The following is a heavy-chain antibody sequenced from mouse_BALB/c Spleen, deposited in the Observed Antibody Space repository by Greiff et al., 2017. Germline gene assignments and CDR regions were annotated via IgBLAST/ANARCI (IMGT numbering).Heavy chain of an antibody. J-gene: IGHJ4*01. CDR1: GYTFTSYT. CDR2: INPSSGYT. D-gene: IGHD1-1*01. CDR3: ARPYGSSSYYYAMDY. Sequence: QVQLKQSGAELARPGASVKMSCKASGYTFTSYTMHWVKQRPGQGLEWIGYINPSSGYTNYNQKFKDKATLTADKSSSTAYMQLSSLTSEDSAVYYGARPYGSSSYYYAMDYWGQGTLVTVSS. V-gene: IGHV1-4*01.